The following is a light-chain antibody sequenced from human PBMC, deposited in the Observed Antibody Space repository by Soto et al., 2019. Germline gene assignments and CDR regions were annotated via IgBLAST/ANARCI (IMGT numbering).Light chain of an antibody. J-gene: IGKJ4*02. V-gene: IGKV1-5*03. CDR1: QSISSW. CDR2: KAS. CDR3: QQYNSYPRT. Sequence: DIPMTQSPSSLSASVGDRVTSTCRASQSISSWLAWYQQKPGKAPKLLIYKASTLESGVPLRFSGSASGTEFTLTISSLQPDDFATYYCQQYNSYPRTFGGGTKVDIK.